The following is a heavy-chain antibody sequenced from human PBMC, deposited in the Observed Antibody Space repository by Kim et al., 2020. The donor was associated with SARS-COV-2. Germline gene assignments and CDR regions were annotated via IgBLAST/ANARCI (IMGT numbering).Heavy chain of an antibody. Sequence: GGSLRLSCAASGFTFSSYGIHWVRQAPGKGLEWVTIISYDGSNKYYADSVKGRFTISRDNSKNTLYLQMNSLRAEDTAVYYCAGDRLEAAAGILLPYYY. CDR1: GFTFSSYG. CDR3: AGDRLEAAAGILLPYYY. CDR2: ISYDGSNK. D-gene: IGHD6-13*01. J-gene: IGHJ6*01. V-gene: IGHV3-30*04.